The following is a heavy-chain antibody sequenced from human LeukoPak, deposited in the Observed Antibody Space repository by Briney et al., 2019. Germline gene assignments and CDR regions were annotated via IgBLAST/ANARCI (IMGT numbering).Heavy chain of an antibody. J-gene: IGHJ5*02. CDR3: ARDPRNVGLAP. Sequence: GGSLRLSCVASGFSLSGYWMYWVRQAPGKGLMYISRNNGDGSTTNYADVVKGRFTMSRDNVKNTLYLQMSSLRVEDTAVYYCARDPRNVGLAPWGQGTLVTVSS. D-gene: IGHD2-15*01. V-gene: IGHV3-74*01. CDR2: NNGDGSTT. CDR1: GFSLSGYW.